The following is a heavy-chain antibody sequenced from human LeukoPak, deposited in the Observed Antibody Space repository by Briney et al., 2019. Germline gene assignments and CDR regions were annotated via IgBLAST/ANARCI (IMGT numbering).Heavy chain of an antibody. V-gene: IGHV4-34*01. CDR3: ARDRRLGGWTYYYYMDV. CDR1: GGSFSGYY. Sequence: SETLSLTCAVYGGSFSGYYWSWIRQPPGKGLEWIGEINHSGSTNYNPSLKSRVTISVDTSKNQFSLKLSSVTAADTAVYYCARDRRLGGWTYYYYMDVWGKGTTVTISS. D-gene: IGHD6-19*01. CDR2: INHSGST. J-gene: IGHJ6*03.